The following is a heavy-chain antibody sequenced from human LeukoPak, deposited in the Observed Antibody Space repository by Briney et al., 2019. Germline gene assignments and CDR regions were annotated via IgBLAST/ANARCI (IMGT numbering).Heavy chain of an antibody. CDR2: IYYSGCT. CDR1: GDSISSYY. CDR3: ARVLAAAAITGYYYMDV. V-gene: IGHV4-59*01. D-gene: IGHD6-13*01. Sequence: SETLSLTCTVSGDSISSYYWSWIRQPPGKGLEWIGYIYYSGCTNYNPSLKSRVTISVDTSKNQFSLKLSSVTAADTAVYYCARVLAAAAITGYYYMDVWGKGTTVTVSS. J-gene: IGHJ6*03.